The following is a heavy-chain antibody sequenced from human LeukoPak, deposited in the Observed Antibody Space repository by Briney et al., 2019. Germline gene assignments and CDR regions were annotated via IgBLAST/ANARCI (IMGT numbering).Heavy chain of an antibody. CDR1: GGSINNFY. CDR2: IYTTGST. V-gene: IGHV4-4*09. D-gene: IGHD1-26*01. J-gene: IGHJ4*02. CDR3: ARWGLSGDYSYLDY. Sequence: SETLSLTCTVSGGSINNFYWSWIRQPPGKGLEWIGFIYTTGSTNYNPSLKSRVTISVDTSRNQFSLKLTSVTAADTAVYYCARWGLSGDYSYLDYWGQGTLITVSS.